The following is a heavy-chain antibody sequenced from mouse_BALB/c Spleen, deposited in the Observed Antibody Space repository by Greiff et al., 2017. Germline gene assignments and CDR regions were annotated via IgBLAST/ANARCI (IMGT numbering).Heavy chain of an antibody. CDR1: GYSITSDYA. CDR3: ARDAVYAMDY. Sequence: VQLKESGPGLVKPSQSLSLTCTVTGYSITSDYAWNWIRQFPGNKLEWMGYISYSGSTSYNPSLKSRISITRDTSKNQFFLQLNSVTTEDTATYYCARDAVYAMDYWGQGTSVTVSS. V-gene: IGHV3-2*02. CDR2: ISYSGST. J-gene: IGHJ4*01.